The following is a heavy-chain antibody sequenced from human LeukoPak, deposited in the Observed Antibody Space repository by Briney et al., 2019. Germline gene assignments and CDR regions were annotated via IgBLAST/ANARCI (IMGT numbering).Heavy chain of an antibody. V-gene: IGHV4-38-2*01. CDR1: GYSISSGYY. CDR3: ARSYYYDYRQIDY. D-gene: IGHD3-22*01. Sequence: SETLSLICGVSGYSISSGYYWGWIRQPPGKGLEWIGSIYHSAITYYNPSLKSRVTMSVDTSKNQFSLKLSSVTASDTAVFYCARSYYYDYRQIDYWGQGTLVTVSS. CDR2: IYHSAIT. J-gene: IGHJ4*02.